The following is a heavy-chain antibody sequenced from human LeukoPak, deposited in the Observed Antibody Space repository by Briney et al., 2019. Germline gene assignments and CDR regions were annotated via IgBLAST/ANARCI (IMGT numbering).Heavy chain of an antibody. V-gene: IGHV3-7*01. CDR2: IKQDGSEK. Sequence: GSLRLSCAASGFTFNSYWMHWVRQAPGKGPEWVANIKQDGSEKYYVDSVKGRFTISRDNAKNSVYLQMNSLRAEDTAVYYCARQLGGSGSYWGQGTLVTVSS. CDR3: ARQLGGSGSY. J-gene: IGHJ4*02. D-gene: IGHD3-10*01. CDR1: GFTFNSYW.